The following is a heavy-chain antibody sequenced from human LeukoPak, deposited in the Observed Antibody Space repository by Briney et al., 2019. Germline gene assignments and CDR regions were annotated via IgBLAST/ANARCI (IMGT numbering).Heavy chain of an antibody. CDR1: GFTFDDYA. CDR2: ISWNSGST. Sequence: GRSLRLSCAASGFTFDDYAMHWVRQAPGKGLEWVSGISWNSGSTYYADSVKGRFTISRDNSKNTLYLQMNSLRAEDTAVYYCARALYEFCSGGSCYSYYFDYWGQGTLVTVSS. J-gene: IGHJ4*02. CDR3: ARALYEFCSGGSCYSYYFDY. D-gene: IGHD2-15*01. V-gene: IGHV3-9*01.